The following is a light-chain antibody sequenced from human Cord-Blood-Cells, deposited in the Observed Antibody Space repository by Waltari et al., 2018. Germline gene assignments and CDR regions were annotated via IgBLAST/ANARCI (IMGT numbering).Light chain of an antibody. CDR3: QQYGSSPPYT. Sequence: EIVLTQSPGTLSFSPGERATLSCRASQSVSSSYLAWYQQKPGQAPRLLIYGASSRATGIPARFSGSGSGTDFTLTISRLEPEDFAVYYCQQYGSSPPYTFGQGTKLEIK. CDR2: GAS. V-gene: IGKV3-20*01. CDR1: QSVSSSY. J-gene: IGKJ2*01.